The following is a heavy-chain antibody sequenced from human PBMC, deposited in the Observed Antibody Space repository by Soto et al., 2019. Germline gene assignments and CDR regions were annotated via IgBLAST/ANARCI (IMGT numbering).Heavy chain of an antibody. CDR3: AMGVYDFWRGHPPGPDD. J-gene: IGHJ4*02. CDR1: GFTFSGSA. D-gene: IGHD3-3*01. CDR2: IRSKANDYAT. Sequence: EVQLVESGGGLVQPGGSLKVSCAASGFTFSGSAMHWVRQASGKGLEWVGRIRSKANDYATAYAVSVKGRFTIYRDDSRNTANLQMNSLKTEDTAVYYCAMGVYDFWRGHPPGPDDWGQGTVVTVSS. V-gene: IGHV3-73*02.